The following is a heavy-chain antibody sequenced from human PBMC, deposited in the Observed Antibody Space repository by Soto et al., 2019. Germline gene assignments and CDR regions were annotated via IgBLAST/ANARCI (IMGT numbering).Heavy chain of an antibody. CDR1: GFDFSSYS. Sequence: EVQLVDSGGGLVKPGGSLRLSCAASGFDFSSYSMNWVRQAPGKGLEWVAAINEDSSYIYYAHSLRGRFTISRDNTKESLYLQRNSLRAEDTAVYYCVRDFGWYFRSGYMDVWGDGATVTVSS. CDR3: VRDFGWYFRSGYMDV. J-gene: IGHJ6*03. CDR2: INEDSSYI. D-gene: IGHD3-3*01. V-gene: IGHV3-21*02.